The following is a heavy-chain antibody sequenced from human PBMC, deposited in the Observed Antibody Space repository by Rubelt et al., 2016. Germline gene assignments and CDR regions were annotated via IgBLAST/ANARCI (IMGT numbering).Heavy chain of an antibody. CDR3: AREIIAAAGFDY. CDR1: GYTFTSYL. J-gene: IGHJ4*02. CDR2: IHPSGGNT. D-gene: IGHD6-25*01. V-gene: IGHV1-46*04. Sequence: QVQLVQSGAEVKKPGASVKVSCKASGYTFTSYLMVWVRQAPGQGLECLGTIHPSGGNTNYAPNLQGRVSMTRDTSTSTVYMELSSLRSEDTAVYYCAREIIAAAGFDYWGQGTLVTVSS.